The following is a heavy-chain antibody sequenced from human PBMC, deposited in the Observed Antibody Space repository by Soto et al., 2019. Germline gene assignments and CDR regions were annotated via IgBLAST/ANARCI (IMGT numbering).Heavy chain of an antibody. D-gene: IGHD2-2*01. CDR3: ARDLQEEADIVVVPAAMGTNWFDP. J-gene: IGHJ5*02. CDR2: IYYSGST. V-gene: IGHV4-39*07. CDR1: GGSISSSSYY. Sequence: SETLSLTCTASGGSISSSSYYWGWIRQPPGKGLEWIGSIYYSGSTYYNPSLKSRVTISVDTSKNQFSLKLSSVTAADTAVYYCARDLQEEADIVVVPAAMGTNWFDPWGQGTLVTVSS.